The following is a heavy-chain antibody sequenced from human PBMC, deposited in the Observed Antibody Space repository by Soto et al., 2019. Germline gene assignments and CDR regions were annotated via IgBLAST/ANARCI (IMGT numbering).Heavy chain of an antibody. D-gene: IGHD3-22*01. Sequence: QMQLVQSGPEVKKPGTSVKVSCKASGFTFTSSAMQWVRQARGQRLAWIGWIVVGSGNTNYAQKFQERVTITRDMSTSTAYMELSILRSEDTAVYYCAASTITMTYYYGMDVWGQGTTVTVSS. J-gene: IGHJ6*02. CDR1: GFTFTSSA. CDR2: IVVGSGNT. CDR3: AASTITMTYYYGMDV. V-gene: IGHV1-58*02.